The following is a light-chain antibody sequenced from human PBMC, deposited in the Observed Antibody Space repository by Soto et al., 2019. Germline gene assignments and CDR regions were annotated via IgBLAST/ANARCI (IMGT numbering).Light chain of an antibody. CDR2: AAS. V-gene: IGKV1-27*01. CDR1: QTINSW. J-gene: IGKJ1*01. CDR3: QKYNSAPWT. Sequence: DIQMTQSPSTLSASVGDRVTITCRASQTINSWLAWYQQKPVKVPKVLIYAASSLQSGVTSRFSGSGSETEFTLTISSLQPEDVATYYCQKYNSAPWTFGPGTKVDI.